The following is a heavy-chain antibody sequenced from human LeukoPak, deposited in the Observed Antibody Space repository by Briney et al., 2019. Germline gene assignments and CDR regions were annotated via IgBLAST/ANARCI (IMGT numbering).Heavy chain of an antibody. V-gene: IGHV4-61*02. Sequence: PSQTLSLTCTVSGGSISSGSYYWSWIRQPAGKGLEWIGRIYTSGSTNYNPSLKRRVTISVDTSKNQFSLKLSSVTAADTAVYYCARGVAARPNYYYMDVWGKGTTVTVSS. CDR2: IYTSGST. CDR1: GGSISSGSYY. CDR3: ARGVAARPNYYYMDV. J-gene: IGHJ6*03. D-gene: IGHD6-6*01.